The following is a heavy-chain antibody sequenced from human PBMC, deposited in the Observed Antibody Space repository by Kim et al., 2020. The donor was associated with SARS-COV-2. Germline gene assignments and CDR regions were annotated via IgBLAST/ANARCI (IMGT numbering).Heavy chain of an antibody. D-gene: IGHD2-2*01. CDR1: GYTFTSYG. CDR3: ARVDTSCYGRKQTSWVGGCLRYWFDP. Sequence: ASVKVSCKASGYTFTSYGISWVRQAPGQGLEWMGWISAYNGNTNYAQKLQGRVTMTTDTSTSTAYMELRSLRSDDTAVYYCARVDTSCYGRKQTSWVGGCLRYWFDPWGQGTLVTVSS. V-gene: IGHV1-18*01. J-gene: IGHJ5*02. CDR2: ISAYNGNT.